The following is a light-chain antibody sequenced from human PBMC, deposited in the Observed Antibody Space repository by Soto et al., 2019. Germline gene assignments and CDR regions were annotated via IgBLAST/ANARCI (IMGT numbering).Light chain of an antibody. CDR3: SAYTTSRSYI. CDR2: GVS. Sequence: QSVLTQPASVSGSPGQAITISCTGTSSDVGAYRHVSWHQQYPGKAPKLMIYGVSDRPSGVSYRFSGSKSGNTASLTISGLQAEDEADYYCSAYTTSRSYIFGSGTKATVL. V-gene: IGLV2-14*01. CDR1: SSDVGAYRH. J-gene: IGLJ1*01.